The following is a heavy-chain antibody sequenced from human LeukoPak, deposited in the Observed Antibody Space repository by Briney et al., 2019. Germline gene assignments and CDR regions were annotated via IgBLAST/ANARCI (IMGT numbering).Heavy chain of an antibody. CDR2: IIPILGAP. Sequence: SVKVSCKGSGGTFIRNAISWVRQAPGQGLEWRGGIIPILGAPNYSQKFQGRVTITADKSTSTAYMELSSLRSEDTAVYYCASGKLRSSGYFNWFDPWGQGTLVTVSS. V-gene: IGHV1-69*06. CDR1: GGTFIRNA. J-gene: IGHJ5*02. CDR3: ASGKLRSSGYFNWFDP. D-gene: IGHD3-22*01.